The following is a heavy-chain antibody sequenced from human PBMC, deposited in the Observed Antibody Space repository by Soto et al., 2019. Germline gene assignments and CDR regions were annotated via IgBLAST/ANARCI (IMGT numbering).Heavy chain of an antibody. D-gene: IGHD2-8*01. J-gene: IGHJ6*02. CDR2: INPKSGGT. V-gene: IGHV1-2*04. CDR3: ARGDSTDCSNGVCSFFYNHDMDV. CDR1: GYSFTDYH. Sequence: ASVKVSCKASGYSFTDYHIHWVRQAKEQGLEWLGRINPKSGGTSTAQKFQGWVTMTTDTSISTASMELTRLTSDDTAIYYCARGDSTDCSNGVCSFFYNHDMDVWGQGTTVTAP.